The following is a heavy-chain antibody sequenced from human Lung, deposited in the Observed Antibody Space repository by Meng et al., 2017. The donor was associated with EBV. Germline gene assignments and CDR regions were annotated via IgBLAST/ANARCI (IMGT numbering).Heavy chain of an antibody. CDR2: INPNSGGT. J-gene: IGHJ4*02. CDR1: CSPLPGYY. Sequence: GQVLRSGAEVKKPGDSVKVSCKASCSPLPGYYMHWVRQAPGQGLEWMGWINPNSGGTNYAQKFQGWVTMTRDTSISTAYMELSRLRSDDTAVYYCARDWEGSWAVFDYWGQGTLVTVSS. CDR3: ARDWEGSWAVFDY. D-gene: IGHD6-13*01. V-gene: IGHV1-2*04.